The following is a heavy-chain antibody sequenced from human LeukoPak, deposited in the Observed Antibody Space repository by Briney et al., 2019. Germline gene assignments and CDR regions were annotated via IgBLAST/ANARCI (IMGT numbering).Heavy chain of an antibody. CDR3: ARLPFRYAFDY. Sequence: ASVKVSCKASGYTFTSYYVHWVRQAPGQGLEWMGIINPSGGSTSYAQKFQGRVTMTRDTSTSTVYMELSSLRSEDTAVYYCARLPFRYAFDYWGQGTLVTVSS. V-gene: IGHV1-46*03. D-gene: IGHD3-9*01. CDR1: GYTFTSYY. CDR2: INPSGGST. J-gene: IGHJ4*02.